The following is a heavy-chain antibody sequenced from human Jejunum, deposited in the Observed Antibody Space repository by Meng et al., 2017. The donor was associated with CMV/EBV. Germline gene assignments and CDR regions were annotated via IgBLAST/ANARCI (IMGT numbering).Heavy chain of an antibody. V-gene: IGHV2-5*02. D-gene: IGHD6-19*01. CDR1: FTLTPLGFA. CDR3: ARRLRSGSGDYYYFDH. CDR2: VSSGNDQ. Sequence: FTLTPLGFAVAWLRHPPGKPLEWLALVSSGNDQRYNPSLRGRATIAKDPSKNQVVLTMAKMDPVDTGTYYCARRLRSGSGDYYYFDHWGQGTLVTVSS. J-gene: IGHJ4*02.